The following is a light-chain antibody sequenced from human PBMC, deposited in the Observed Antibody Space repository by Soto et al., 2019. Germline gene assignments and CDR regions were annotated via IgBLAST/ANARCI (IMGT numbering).Light chain of an antibody. CDR3: RHTYTNRLS. CDR2: ASS. Sequence: DIQMTQSPSSLSAPVGDRVTITFRASQGISNYVNWYQQKGGNAPNPLTPASSTLQSGVPSRFSGTGSGTDFTLPISDLQPKKWPTYYCRHTYTNRLSFGGGTKVNI. J-gene: IGKJ4*01. CDR1: QGISNY. V-gene: IGKV1-39*01.